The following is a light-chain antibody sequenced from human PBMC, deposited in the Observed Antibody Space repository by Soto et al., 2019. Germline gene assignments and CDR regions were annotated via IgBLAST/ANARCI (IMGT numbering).Light chain of an antibody. CDR2: GNN. J-gene: IGLJ3*02. CDR3: QSYDNSLSGVV. Sequence: QSVLTQPPSVSGAPGQRVNISCIGSSSNIGAGYDVHWYQQLLGTAPKLLIYGNNNRPSGVPDRFSGSKSGTSASLAITGLQTEDEADYYCQSYDNSLSGVVFGGGTKVTVL. CDR1: SSNIGAGYD. V-gene: IGLV1-40*01.